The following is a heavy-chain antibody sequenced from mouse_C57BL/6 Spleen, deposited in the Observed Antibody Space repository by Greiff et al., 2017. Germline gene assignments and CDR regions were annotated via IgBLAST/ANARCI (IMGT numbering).Heavy chain of an antibody. J-gene: IGHJ4*01. CDR2: IYPGSGNT. CDR1: GYSFTSYY. V-gene: IGHV1-66*01. D-gene: IGHD1-1*02. CDR3: AGGGVGAMDY. Sequence: QVQLQQSGPELVKPGASVKISCKASGYSFTSYYIHWVKQRPGQGLEWIGWIYPGSGNTKYNEKFKGKATLTADTSSSTAYMQLSSLTSEDASVYSCAGGGVGAMDYWGQGTSVTVSS.